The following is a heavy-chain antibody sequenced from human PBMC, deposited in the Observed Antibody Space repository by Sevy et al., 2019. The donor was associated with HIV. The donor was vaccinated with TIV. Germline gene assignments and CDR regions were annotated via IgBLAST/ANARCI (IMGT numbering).Heavy chain of an antibody. CDR3: ARLFYGSADY. V-gene: IGHV3-7*01. CDR2: INLDGSET. CDR1: GFTFSSYW. Sequence: GGSLRLSCAASGFTFSSYWMSWVRQPPGKGLEWLATINLDGSETFYFDSVKGRFTISRHNPRKSVYLQMTSLGAEDTAVYCCARLFYGSADYWGQGTLVTVSS. J-gene: IGHJ4*02. D-gene: IGHD3-10*01.